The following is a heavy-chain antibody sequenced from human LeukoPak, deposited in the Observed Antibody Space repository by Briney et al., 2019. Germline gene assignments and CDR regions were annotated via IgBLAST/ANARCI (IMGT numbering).Heavy chain of an antibody. CDR3: ARVSARYCSGGSCFSYYYYYYMDV. D-gene: IGHD2-15*01. Sequence: PSETLSLTCTVSGGSISTSNYYWGWVRQPPGKGLEWIGNIFYSGSTYYSPSLKSRVTISLDTSRNQFSLKLNSVTAADTAVYYCARVSARYCSGGSCFSYYYYYYMDVWGKGTTVTVSS. V-gene: IGHV4-39*07. CDR2: IFYSGST. J-gene: IGHJ6*03. CDR1: GGSISTSNYY.